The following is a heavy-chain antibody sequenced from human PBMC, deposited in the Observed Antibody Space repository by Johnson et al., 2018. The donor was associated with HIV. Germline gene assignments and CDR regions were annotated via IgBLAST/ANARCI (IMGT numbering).Heavy chain of an antibody. CDR3: AREQWSSSWTNDAFDF. CDR1: GFTFDDYA. Sequence: VQVVESGGGLVQPGRSLRLSCAASGFTFDDYAMHWVRQAPGRGLEWVSAISGNGGDTYFADSVKGRFTISRDNSKNTQYLQMNSLRAEDTAVYYCAREQWSSSWTNDAFDFWGQGTMVTVSS. CDR2: ISGNGGDT. D-gene: IGHD6-13*01. J-gene: IGHJ3*01. V-gene: IGHV3-23*04.